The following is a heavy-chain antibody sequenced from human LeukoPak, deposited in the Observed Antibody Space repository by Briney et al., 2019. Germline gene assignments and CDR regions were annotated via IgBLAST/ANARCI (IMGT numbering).Heavy chain of an antibody. Sequence: GGSLRLFCAASGFAFSSYAMSWVRQPPGKGLEWVSVISRRDDYTYYADSVKGRFTISRDNSKNTLYLQMNTLRAEDTAVYYCANDYRSGSSEAFWGQGTLVTVSS. CDR2: ISRRDDYT. D-gene: IGHD3-10*01. J-gene: IGHJ4*02. V-gene: IGHV3-23*01. CDR3: ANDYRSGSSEAF. CDR1: GFAFSSYA.